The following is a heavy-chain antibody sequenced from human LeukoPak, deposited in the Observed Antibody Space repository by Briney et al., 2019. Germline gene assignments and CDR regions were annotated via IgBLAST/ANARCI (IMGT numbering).Heavy chain of an antibody. D-gene: IGHD2-2*01. CDR2: INHSGST. J-gene: IGHJ6*02. CDR3: ARGPEPQYCSSTSCYSASRRMDV. V-gene: IGHV4-34*01. Sequence: SETLPLTCAVYGGSFSGYYWSWIRQPPGKGLEWIGEINHSGSTNYNPSLKSRVTISVDTSKNQFSLKLSSVTAADTAVYYCARGPEPQYCSSTSCYSASRRMDVWGQGTTVTVSS. CDR1: GGSFSGYY.